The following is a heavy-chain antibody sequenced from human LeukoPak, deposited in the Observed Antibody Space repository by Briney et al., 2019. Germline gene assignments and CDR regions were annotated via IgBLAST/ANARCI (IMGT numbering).Heavy chain of an antibody. J-gene: IGHJ4*02. V-gene: IGHV1-46*01. CDR3: AVDTAMARFDY. CDR2: INPSGGST. Sequence: EASVKVSCKASGYTFTSYYMHWVRQAPGQGLEWMGIINPSGGSTSYAQKFQGRVTMTRDTSTSTVYMELSSLRSEDTAVYYCAVDTAMARFDYWGQGTLVTVSS. CDR1: GYTFTSYY. D-gene: IGHD5-18*01.